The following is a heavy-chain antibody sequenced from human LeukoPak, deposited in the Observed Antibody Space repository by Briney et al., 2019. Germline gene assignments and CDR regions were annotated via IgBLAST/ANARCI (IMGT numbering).Heavy chain of an antibody. J-gene: IGHJ4*02. CDR1: GFTFSSYG. CDR3: AADYSNYAAFDY. V-gene: IGHV3-33*05. Sequence: GGSLRLSCAASGFTFSSYGMHWVRQAPGKGLEWVAVISYDGSNKYYADSVKGRFTISRDNSKNTLYLQMNSLRAEDTAVYYCAADYSNYAAFDYWGQGTLVTVSS. D-gene: IGHD4-11*01. CDR2: ISYDGSNK.